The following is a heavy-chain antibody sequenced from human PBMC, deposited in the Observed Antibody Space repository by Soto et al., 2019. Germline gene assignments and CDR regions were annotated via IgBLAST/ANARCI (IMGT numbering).Heavy chain of an antibody. CDR3: ARGRASWYWDF. CDR2: TNAGNGKT. Sequence: ASVKVSCKTFGYTFTKYVLHWVRQAPGQGLEWTGWTNAGNGKTKYSQKLQERLTISRDTSADTAYLDLSRLASEDTAVYSCARGRASWYWDFWGHGTLVTVS. V-gene: IGHV1-3*01. CDR1: GYTFTKYV. J-gene: IGHJ4*01. D-gene: IGHD2-8*02.